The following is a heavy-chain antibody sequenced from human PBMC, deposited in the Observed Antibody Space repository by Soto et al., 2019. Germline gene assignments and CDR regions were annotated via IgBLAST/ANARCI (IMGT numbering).Heavy chain of an antibody. CDR1: GYSFTSYW. CDR2: IHPGDSDT. J-gene: IGHJ6*02. CDR3: ARILAAANYYYYGMDV. D-gene: IGHD6-13*01. Sequence: GESLKISCKGSGYSFTSYWIGWVRQMPGKGLEWMGIIHPGDSDTRYSPSFQGQVTISADKSISTAYLQWSSLKASDTAMYYCARILAAANYYYYGMDVWGQGTTVTVSS. V-gene: IGHV5-51*01.